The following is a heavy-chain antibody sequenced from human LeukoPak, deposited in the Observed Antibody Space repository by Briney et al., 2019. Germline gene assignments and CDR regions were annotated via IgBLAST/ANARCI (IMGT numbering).Heavy chain of an antibody. J-gene: IGHJ6*02. Sequence: PGGSLKLSCEASGFTFGGYWMSWVRQAPGKGLEWVANIKQKGGENYYVETVKGRFTISRDNAKNSPYLQMNSLRAEDTAVYYCARDQHYGMDVWGQGTTVTVSS. CDR3: ARDQHYGMDV. D-gene: IGHD2-21*01. CDR1: GFTFGGYW. CDR2: IKQKGGEN. V-gene: IGHV3-7*01.